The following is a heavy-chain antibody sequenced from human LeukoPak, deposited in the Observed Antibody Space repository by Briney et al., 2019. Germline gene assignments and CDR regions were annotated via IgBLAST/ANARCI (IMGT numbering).Heavy chain of an antibody. CDR1: RFTFSACG. CDR2: ISFDGSHK. CDR3: ANGTAVDRQYFEN. D-gene: IGHD1-1*01. J-gene: IGHJ4*02. V-gene: IGHV3-30*18. Sequence: PGGSLRLSCAASRFTFSACGMHWVRQAPGKGLEWVAAISFDGSHKYYADSVKGRFTISRDNSMNTLYLQMNSLRAEDTAVYYCANGTAVDRQYFENWGQGTLVTVSS.